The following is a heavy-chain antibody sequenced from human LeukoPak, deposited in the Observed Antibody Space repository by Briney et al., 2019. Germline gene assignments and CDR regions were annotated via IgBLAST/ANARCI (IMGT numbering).Heavy chain of an antibody. Sequence: GGSLRLSCAASGVTFSSYGMHWVRQAPGKGLEWVAVISYDGSNKYYAASVKGRFTISRNNSNNTLYMQMNSLRADDTAVYYCAKMGILRYLGCFRDDAFEIWGQGTMVTASS. V-gene: IGHV3-30*18. CDR2: ISYDGSNK. J-gene: IGHJ3*02. CDR1: GVTFSSYG. D-gene: IGHD3-9*01. CDR3: AKMGILRYLGCFRDDAFEI.